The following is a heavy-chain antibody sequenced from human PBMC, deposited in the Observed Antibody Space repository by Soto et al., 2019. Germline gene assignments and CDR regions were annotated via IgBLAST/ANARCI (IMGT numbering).Heavy chain of an antibody. CDR2: INHSGST. CDR3: ARERGYYYYYMDV. V-gene: IGHV4-34*01. Sequence: SETLSLTCAVYGGSFSGYYWSWIRQPPGKGLEWIGEINHSGSTNYNPSLKSRVTISVDTSKNQFSLKLSSVTAADTAVYYCARERGYYYYYMDVWGKGTTVTVSS. CDR1: GGSFSGYY. J-gene: IGHJ6*03.